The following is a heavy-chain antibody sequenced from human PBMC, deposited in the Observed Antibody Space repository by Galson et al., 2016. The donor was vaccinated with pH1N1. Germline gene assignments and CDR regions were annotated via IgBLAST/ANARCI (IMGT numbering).Heavy chain of an antibody. CDR3: ARDPGGGGHFDD. Sequence: ETLSLTCAVSGGSINPFYWSWIRQPPGKGLEWIGNIYYSGTTNYNPSLKSRVTMSVATSKGQLSLNLTSVTAADTAIYYCARDPGGGGHFDDWGQGALVTVSS. J-gene: IGHJ4*02. D-gene: IGHD2-8*02. V-gene: IGHV4-59*01. CDR1: GGSINPFY. CDR2: IYYSGTT.